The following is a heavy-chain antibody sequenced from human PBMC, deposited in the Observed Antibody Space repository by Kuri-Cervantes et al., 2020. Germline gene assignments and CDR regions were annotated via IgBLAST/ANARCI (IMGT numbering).Heavy chain of an antibody. J-gene: IGHJ4*02. Sequence: GGSLRLSCKGSGYSFTSYWIGWVRQMPGKGLEWMGIIYPGDSDTRYSTSFQGQVTISADKSISTAYLQWSSLKASDAAMYFCARLPDSSGPLHFDYWGQGALVTVSS. CDR2: IYPGDSDT. D-gene: IGHD6-19*01. CDR3: ARLPDSSGPLHFDY. CDR1: GYSFTSYW. V-gene: IGHV5-51*01.